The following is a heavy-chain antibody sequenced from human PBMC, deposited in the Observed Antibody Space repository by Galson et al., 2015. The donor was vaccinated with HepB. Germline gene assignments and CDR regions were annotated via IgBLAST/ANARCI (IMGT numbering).Heavy chain of an antibody. J-gene: IGHJ5*02. D-gene: IGHD6-25*01. CDR1: GVSGVTFSDYY. V-gene: IGHV3-11*01. CDR2: ISDSGSII. Sequence: SLRLSCAASGVSGVTFSDYYMSWIRQAPGKGLEWVSYISDSGSIIYSADSVKGRFTISRDNAKNSLYLQMNSLRVEDTAVYYCARAALGWFDPWGQGTLVTVSS. CDR3: ARAALGWFDP.